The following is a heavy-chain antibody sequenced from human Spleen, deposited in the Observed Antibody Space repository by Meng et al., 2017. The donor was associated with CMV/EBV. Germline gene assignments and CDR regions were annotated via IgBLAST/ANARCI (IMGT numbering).Heavy chain of an antibody. D-gene: IGHD3-16*01. CDR1: GFTFSSYS. CDR2: ISSSSSYI. Sequence: GESLKISCAASGFTFSSYSMNWVRQAPGKGLEWVSSISSSSSYIYYADSVKGRFTISRDNAKNSLYLQMNSLRAEDTAVYYCAAGLGLGGGMDVWGQGTTVTVSS. J-gene: IGHJ6*02. CDR3: AAGLGLGGGMDV. V-gene: IGHV3-21*01.